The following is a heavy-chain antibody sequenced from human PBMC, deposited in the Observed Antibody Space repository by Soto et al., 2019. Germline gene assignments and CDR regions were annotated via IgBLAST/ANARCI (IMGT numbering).Heavy chain of an antibody. V-gene: IGHV4-31*03. CDR2: IYYSGST. J-gene: IGHJ4*02. D-gene: IGHD2-2*01. Sequence: SETLSLTCTVSGGSISSGGYYWSWIRQHPGKGLEWIGYIYYSGSTYYNPSLKSRVTISVDTSKNQFSLKLSSVTAADTAVYYCARSIVVVPDAIDYFDYWGQGTLVTVSS. CDR1: GGSISSGGYY. CDR3: ARSIVVVPDAIDYFDY.